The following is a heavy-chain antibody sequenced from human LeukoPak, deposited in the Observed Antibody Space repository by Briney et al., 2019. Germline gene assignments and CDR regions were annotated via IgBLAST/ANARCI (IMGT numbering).Heavy chain of an antibody. CDR3: AREFIVVVPAAKGFDY. CDR2: IRYDGSNK. D-gene: IGHD2-2*01. J-gene: IGHJ4*02. Sequence: GGSLRLSCAASGFTFSSYGMHWVRQAPGKGLEWVAFIRYDGSNKYYADSVKGRFTISRDNSKNTLYLQMNSLRAEDTAVYYCAREFIVVVPAAKGFDYWGQGTLVTVSS. V-gene: IGHV3-30*02. CDR1: GFTFSSYG.